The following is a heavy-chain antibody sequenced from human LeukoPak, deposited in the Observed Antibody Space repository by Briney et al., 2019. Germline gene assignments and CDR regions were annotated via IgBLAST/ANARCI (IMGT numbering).Heavy chain of an antibody. J-gene: IGHJ4*02. Sequence: SETLSLTCAVSGYSISSGYYWGWIRQPPGKGLEWIGSIYHSGSTYYNPSLKSRVTISVDTSKNQFSPKLSSVTAADTAVYYCARDQSAYSSGWYSNSDYWGQGTLVTVSS. CDR1: GYSISSGYY. CDR3: ARDQSAYSSGWYSNSDY. V-gene: IGHV4-38-2*02. D-gene: IGHD6-19*01. CDR2: IYHSGST.